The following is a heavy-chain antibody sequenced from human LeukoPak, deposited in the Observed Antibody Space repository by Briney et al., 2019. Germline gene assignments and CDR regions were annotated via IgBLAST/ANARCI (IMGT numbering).Heavy chain of an antibody. Sequence: PGGSLRLSCEASGFTFNNYVMTWVRQAPGKGLEWVSAISGSGGSTYYADSVKGRFTISRDNYKNTLYLQMNSLRVEDTAVYYCAKDRGIISDYWGQGTLVTVSS. V-gene: IGHV3-23*01. J-gene: IGHJ4*02. CDR1: GFTFNNYV. CDR2: ISGSGGST. CDR3: AKDRGIISDY. D-gene: IGHD3-10*01.